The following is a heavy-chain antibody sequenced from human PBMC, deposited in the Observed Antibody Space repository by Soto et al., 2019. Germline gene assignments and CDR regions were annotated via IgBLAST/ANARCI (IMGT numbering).Heavy chain of an antibody. Sequence: ASVMLSWKASGYTFTGYYMHWVLQSPGRGLEWMGIINPSGGSTSYAQKFQGRVTMTKDTSTSTVYMELSSLRSEDTAVYYCARNYDFWSGYLTHYYYYMDVWGKGTTVTVSS. D-gene: IGHD3-3*01. V-gene: IGHV1-46*03. CDR2: INPSGGST. CDR3: ARNYDFWSGYLTHYYYYMDV. J-gene: IGHJ6*03. CDR1: GYTFTGYY.